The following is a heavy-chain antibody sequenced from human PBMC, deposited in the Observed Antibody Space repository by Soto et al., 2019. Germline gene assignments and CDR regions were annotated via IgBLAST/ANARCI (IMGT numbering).Heavy chain of an antibody. D-gene: IGHD3-22*01. CDR2: ISSSSYI. J-gene: IGHJ6*02. V-gene: IGHV3-21*01. CDR3: ARDYYYDSRVYGMDV. CDR1: GFTFSSYS. Sequence: GGSLRISCAASGFTFSSYSMNWVRQAPGKGLEWVSSISSSSYIYYADSVKVRFTISRDNAKNSLYLQMNSLRAEDTAVYYCARDYYYDSRVYGMDVWGQGTTVTVSS.